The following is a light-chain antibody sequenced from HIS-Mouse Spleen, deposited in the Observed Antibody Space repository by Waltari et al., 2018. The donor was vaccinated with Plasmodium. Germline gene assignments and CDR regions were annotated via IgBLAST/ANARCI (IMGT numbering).Light chain of an antibody. V-gene: IGLV3-10*01. J-gene: IGLJ3*02. CDR3: YSTDSSGNHRV. CDR2: EDS. Sequence: SYELTQPPSVSVSPGPTARITCSGDACPNKYAYWYQQKSGQAPVLVIYEDSKRPSGIPERFSGSSSGTMATLTISGAQVEDEADYYCYSTDSSGNHRVFGGGTKLTVL. CDR1: ACPNKY.